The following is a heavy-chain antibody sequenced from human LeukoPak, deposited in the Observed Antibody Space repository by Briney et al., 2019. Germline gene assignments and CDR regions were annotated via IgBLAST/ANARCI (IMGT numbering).Heavy chain of an antibody. CDR3: ARDNSVRDEAWWFNP. Sequence: ASVRVSCKAFGYTFTRYYMHRVRQAPGQGRECMGVINPSGGSTIYAQKFQGRVTMTRDLSTNTDYLELRSLRSEDTAVYYCARDNSVRDEAWWFNPWGQGTLVTVSS. J-gene: IGHJ5*02. CDR2: INPSGGST. D-gene: IGHD5-24*01. V-gene: IGHV1-46*01. CDR1: GYTFTRYY.